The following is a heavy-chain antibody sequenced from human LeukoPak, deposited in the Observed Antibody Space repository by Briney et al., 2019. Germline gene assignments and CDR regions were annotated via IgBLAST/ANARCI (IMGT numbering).Heavy chain of an antibody. V-gene: IGHV4-4*02. CDR2: ISLTGET. CDR1: GGSISSTNW. CDR3: SRESGAFCPFGY. Sequence: PSETLSLTCDVSGGSISSTNWRSWVRPPPGQGLEWIGEISLTGETNYNPSLNGRVTMSLDKSRNQLSLKLTSVTAADTAIYYCSRESGAFCPFGYWGQGTMVIVPP. J-gene: IGHJ4*02. D-gene: IGHD1-26*01.